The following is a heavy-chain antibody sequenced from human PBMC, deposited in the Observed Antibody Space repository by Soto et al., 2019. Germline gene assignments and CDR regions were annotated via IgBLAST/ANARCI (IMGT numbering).Heavy chain of an antibody. CDR2: INPNSGGT. V-gene: IGHV1-2*04. J-gene: IGHJ3*02. CDR3: ARERSSSIAARGAFDI. CDR1: GYTFTGYY. Sequence: ASVKVSCKASGYTFTGYYMHWVRQAPGQGLEGMGWINPNSGGTNYAQKFQGWVTMTRDTSISTAYMELSRLRSDDTAVYYWARERSSSIAARGAFDIWGQGTMVTVSS. D-gene: IGHD6-6*01.